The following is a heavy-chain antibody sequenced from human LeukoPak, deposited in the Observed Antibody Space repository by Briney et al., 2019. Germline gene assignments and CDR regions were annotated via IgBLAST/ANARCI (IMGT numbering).Heavy chain of an antibody. J-gene: IGHJ4*02. D-gene: IGHD4-17*01. Sequence: PSETLSLTCTVSGGSISSYYWSWIRQPAGKGLEWIGRIYTSGSTNYSPSLKSRVTMSVDMSKNQFSLKLSSVTAADTAVYYCARQGSYGDYMLVDYWGQGTRVTVSS. CDR3: ARQGSYGDYMLVDY. CDR2: IYTSGST. V-gene: IGHV4-4*07. CDR1: GGSISSYY.